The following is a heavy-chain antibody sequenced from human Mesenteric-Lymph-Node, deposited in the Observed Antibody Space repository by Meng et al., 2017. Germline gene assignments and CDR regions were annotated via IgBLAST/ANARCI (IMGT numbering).Heavy chain of an antibody. D-gene: IGHD2-2*01. CDR2: INHSGST. J-gene: IGHJ6*02. CDR3: ARGDCSSTSCYARYYYGMDV. CDR1: GGSFSGYY. Sequence: SQTLSLTCAVYGGSFSGYYWRWIRQPPGKGLEWIGEINHSGSTNYNPSLKSRVTISVDTSKNQFSLKLSSVTAADTAVYYCARGDCSSTSCYARYYYGMDVWGQGTTVTVSS. V-gene: IGHV4-34*01.